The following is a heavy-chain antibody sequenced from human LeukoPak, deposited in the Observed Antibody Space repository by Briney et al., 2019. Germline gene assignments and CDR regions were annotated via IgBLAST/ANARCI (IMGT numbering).Heavy chain of an antibody. CDR3: ARGDAKYTVTTFSTFDY. CDR1: GFTFSSYS. J-gene: IGHJ4*02. V-gene: IGHV3-48*01. Sequence: GGSLRLSCAASGFTFSSYSMNWVRQAPGKGLEWVSYISSSSSTIYYADSVKGRFTISRDNAKNSLYLQMNSLRAEDTAVYYCARGDAKYTVTTFSTFDYWGQGTLVTVSS. CDR2: ISSSSSTI. D-gene: IGHD4-11*01.